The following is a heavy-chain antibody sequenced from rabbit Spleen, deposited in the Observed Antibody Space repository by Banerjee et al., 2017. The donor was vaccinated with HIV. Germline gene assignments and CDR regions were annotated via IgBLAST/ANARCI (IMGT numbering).Heavy chain of an antibody. D-gene: IGHD3-1*01. CDR1: GFTISSYW. CDR3: AGDLASVVGWNFGL. Sequence: QQQLEESGGGLVKPGGTLTLTCTASGFTISSYWMCWVRQAPGKGLQWIACINAYTGKPVYATWAKGRFTISRTSSTSVTLQMTSLTAADTATYFCAGDLASVVGWNFGLWGPGTLVTVS. V-gene: IGHV1S45*01. J-gene: IGHJ6*01. CDR2: INAYTGKP.